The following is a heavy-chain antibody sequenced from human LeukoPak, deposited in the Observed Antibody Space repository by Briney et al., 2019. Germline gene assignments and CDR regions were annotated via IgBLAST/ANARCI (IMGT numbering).Heavy chain of an antibody. CDR2: IIPILGIA. Sequence: SVKVSCKASGGTFSSYAISWVRQAPGQGLEWMGRIIPILGIANYAQKFQGRVTITADKSTSTAYMELSSLRSEDTAVYYCARGGDYGGNFPPGWYFDLWGRGTLVTVSS. J-gene: IGHJ2*01. CDR3: ARGGDYGGNFPPGWYFDL. D-gene: IGHD4-23*01. V-gene: IGHV1-69*04. CDR1: GGTFSSYA.